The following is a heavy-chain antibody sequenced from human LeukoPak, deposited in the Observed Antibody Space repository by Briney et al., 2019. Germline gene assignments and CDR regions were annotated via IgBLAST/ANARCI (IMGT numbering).Heavy chain of an antibody. V-gene: IGHV4-39*07. D-gene: IGHD3-3*02. CDR2: IFYTGSP. CDR3: ARDRGPPLSRFSIWHILFWFDP. Sequence: PGGSLRLSCAASGFTFSSYGMGWVRQPPGKGLEWIGNIFYTGSPYYNPSLKSRVTISVDTSKNQFSLKLSSVTAADTAVYYCARDRGPPLSRFSIWHILFWFDPWGQGTLVTVSS. J-gene: IGHJ5*02. CDR1: GFTFSSYG.